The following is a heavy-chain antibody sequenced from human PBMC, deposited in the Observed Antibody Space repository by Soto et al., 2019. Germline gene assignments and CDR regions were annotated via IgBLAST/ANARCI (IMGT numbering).Heavy chain of an antibody. D-gene: IGHD1-1*01. J-gene: IGHJ3*02. CDR2: INHRGST. V-gene: IGHV4-34*02. CDR1: GGSFSGYY. CDR3: ATSGTPTDTFDI. Sequence: QVQLQQWGAGLLKPSETLSLTCAVYGGSFSGYYWSWIRQPPGKGLEWIGEINHRGSTNYNPSLKRRVTISVDTSKNQFSLKLSSVSAADTAVYYCATSGTPTDTFDIWGQGTMVTVSS.